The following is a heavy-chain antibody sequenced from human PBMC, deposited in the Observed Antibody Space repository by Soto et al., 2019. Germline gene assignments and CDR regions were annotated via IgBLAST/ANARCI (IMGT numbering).Heavy chain of an antibody. J-gene: IGHJ6*02. V-gene: IGHV3-49*03. D-gene: IGHD6-13*01. Sequence: GGSMRLSCTTSGFIFGDYAMSWFRLAPGKGLEWVGIVRSTAYGEITEYAASVRGRFTISRDNSKSIAYLQMNSLTSEDTAVYYCARYTYTSRYSYYGMDVWGHGTTVTVSS. CDR3: ARYTYTSRYSYYGMDV. CDR1: GFIFGDYA. CDR2: VRSTAYGEIT.